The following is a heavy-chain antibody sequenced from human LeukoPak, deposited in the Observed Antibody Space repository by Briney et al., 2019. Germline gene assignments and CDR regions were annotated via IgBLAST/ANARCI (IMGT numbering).Heavy chain of an antibody. Sequence: GESLKISCRASGSSFITNWIGWVRQMPGKGLEWMGVIYPGDPDTRYSPSFRGQVTISADKPISTAYLQWSSLKASDTAMYYCARVGYSAYEFDCWGQGTLVTVSS. CDR3: ARVGYSAYEFDC. V-gene: IGHV5-51*04. J-gene: IGHJ4*02. D-gene: IGHD5-12*01. CDR2: IYPGDPDT. CDR1: GSSFITNW.